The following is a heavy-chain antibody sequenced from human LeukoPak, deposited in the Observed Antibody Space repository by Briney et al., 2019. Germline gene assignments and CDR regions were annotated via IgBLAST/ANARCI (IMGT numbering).Heavy chain of an antibody. D-gene: IGHD3-10*01. CDR1: SDSISSGGYY. CDR2: IYYSGTT. V-gene: IGHV4-31*02. J-gene: IGHJ4*02. Sequence: PSQTLSLTCTVSSDSISSGGYYWSWIRQHPGKGLSWIGYIYYSGTTYYNPSLKSRVTISVDTSKNQFSLKLDSVTAADTAVYYCARDVAGSGGYDYWGQGTLVSVSS. CDR3: ARDVAGSGGYDY.